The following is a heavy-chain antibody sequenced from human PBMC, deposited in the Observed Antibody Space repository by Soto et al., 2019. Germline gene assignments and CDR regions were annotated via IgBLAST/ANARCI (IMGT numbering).Heavy chain of an antibody. CDR2: ISGSGGST. CDR1: GFTFSSYA. J-gene: IGHJ4*02. D-gene: IGHD5-18*01. CDR3: AKASRPGYSYGYYFDY. Sequence: PGGSLRLSCAASGFTFSSYAMSWVRQAPGKGLEWVSAISGSGGSTYYADSVKGRFTISRDNSKNTLYLQMNSLRAEDTAVYYCAKASRPGYSYGYYFDYWGQGTLVTVSS. V-gene: IGHV3-23*01.